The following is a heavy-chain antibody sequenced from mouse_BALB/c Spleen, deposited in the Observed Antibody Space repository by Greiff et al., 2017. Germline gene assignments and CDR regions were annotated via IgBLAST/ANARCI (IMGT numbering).Heavy chain of an antibody. CDR2: ISSGGST. CDR1: GFTFSSYA. CDR3: ARGLLRPHWYFDV. D-gene: IGHD1-2*01. V-gene: IGHV5-6-5*01. Sequence: EVKLVESGGGLVKPGGSLKLSCAASGFTFSSYAMSWVRQTPEKRLEWVASISSGGSTYYPDSVKGRFTISRDNARNILYLQMSSLRSEDTAMYYCARGLLRPHWYFDVWGAGTTVTVSS. J-gene: IGHJ1*01.